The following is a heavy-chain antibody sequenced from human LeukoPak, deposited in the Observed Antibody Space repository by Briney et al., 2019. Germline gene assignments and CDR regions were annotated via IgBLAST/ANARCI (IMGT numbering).Heavy chain of an antibody. D-gene: IGHD5-24*01. CDR3: ARGASRDGSGY. V-gene: IGHV3-66*01. J-gene: IGHJ4*02. Sequence: GGSLRLSCAASGFAFSDYYMTWVRQAPRKGLEWVSVIYSGGGTYYADSVKGRFTISRDNSKNTLYLQMNSLRAEDTAVYYCARGASRDGSGYWGQGTLVTVSS. CDR2: IYSGGGT. CDR1: GFAFSDYY.